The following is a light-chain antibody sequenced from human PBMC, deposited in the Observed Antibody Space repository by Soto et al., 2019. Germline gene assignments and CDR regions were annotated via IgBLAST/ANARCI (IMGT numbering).Light chain of an antibody. CDR3: QHYNSYPEA. Sequence: IHMTQSPSTMSGSIGGRVTIAXRASQTISHWFAWYQQQPGXAPKXXXYKXSTLKSGVPSRLSGSGSGTEFTLTISSLQPDDFATYYCQHYNSYPEAFGQGTKVDIK. J-gene: IGKJ1*01. V-gene: IGKV1-5*03. CDR2: KXS. CDR1: QTISHW.